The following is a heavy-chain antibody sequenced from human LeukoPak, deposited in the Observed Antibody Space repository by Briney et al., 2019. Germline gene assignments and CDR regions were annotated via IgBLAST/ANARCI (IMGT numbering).Heavy chain of an antibody. V-gene: IGHV3-33*06. CDR2: IWYDGSNK. D-gene: IGHD5-24*01. Sequence: GGSLRLSCAASGFTFSSYGMHWVRQAPGKGLEWVAVIWYDGSNKYYADSVKGRFTISRDNSKNTLYLQMNSLRAEDTAVYYCAKDRGDGYNYGGFDHWGQGTLVTVSS. J-gene: IGHJ4*02. CDR3: AKDRGDGYNYGGFDH. CDR1: GFTFSSYG.